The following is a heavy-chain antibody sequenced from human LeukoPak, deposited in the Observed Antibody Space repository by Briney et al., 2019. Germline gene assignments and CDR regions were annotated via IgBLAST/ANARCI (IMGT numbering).Heavy chain of an antibody. J-gene: IGHJ3*02. CDR2: ISFTDYT. V-gene: IGHV4-4*09. D-gene: IGHD1-26*01. Sequence: SETLSLTCSVSGGSISSDYWSWLRQPPGKGLEWIGYISFTDYTNYNPSLKSRVTISVDTSKNQISLKMNSVTAADTAFYYCARRENSAFDIWGQGTMVTVSS. CDR3: ARRENSAFDI. CDR1: GGSISSDY.